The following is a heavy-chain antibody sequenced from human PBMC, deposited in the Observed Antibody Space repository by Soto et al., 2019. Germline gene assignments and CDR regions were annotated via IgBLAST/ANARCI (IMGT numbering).Heavy chain of an antibody. CDR1: GFTFSSYA. CDR3: AKDYYGILTGTHAPYYFDY. J-gene: IGHJ4*02. CDR2: ISGSGGST. Sequence: PGGSLRLSCGASGFTFSSYAMSWVRQAPGKGLEWVSAISGSGGSTYYADSVKGRFTISRDNSKNTLYLQMNSLRAEDTAVYYCAKDYYGILTGTHAPYYFDYWGQGTLVTVSS. V-gene: IGHV3-23*01. D-gene: IGHD3-9*01.